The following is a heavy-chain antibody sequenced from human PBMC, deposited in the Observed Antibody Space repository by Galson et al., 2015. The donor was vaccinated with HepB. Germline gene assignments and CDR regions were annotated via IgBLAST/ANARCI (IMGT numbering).Heavy chain of an antibody. Sequence: SVKVSCKASGYTFTSYDISWVRQATGQGLEWMGWMNPNSGNTGYAQKFQGRVTMTRNTSISTAYMELSSLRSEDTAAYYCARGRPPIVVVPAARLIRFDPWGQGTLVTVSS. CDR2: MNPNSGNT. J-gene: IGHJ5*02. CDR1: GYTFTSYD. D-gene: IGHD2-2*01. V-gene: IGHV1-8*01. CDR3: ARGRPPIVVVPAARLIRFDP.